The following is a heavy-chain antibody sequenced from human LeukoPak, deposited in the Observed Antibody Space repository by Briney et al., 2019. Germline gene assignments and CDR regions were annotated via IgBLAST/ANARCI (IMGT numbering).Heavy chain of an antibody. CDR3: ARVLGATRNRGAFDI. CDR2: ISAYNGNT. V-gene: IGHV1-18*01. CDR1: GYTFTNYG. D-gene: IGHD1-26*01. J-gene: IGHJ3*02. Sequence: GASVKVSCKASGYTFTNYGISWVRQAPGQGLEWMGWISAYNGNTNYAQKLQGRVTMTTDTSTSTAYMELRSLRSDDTAVYYCARVLGATRNRGAFDIWGQGTMVTVSS.